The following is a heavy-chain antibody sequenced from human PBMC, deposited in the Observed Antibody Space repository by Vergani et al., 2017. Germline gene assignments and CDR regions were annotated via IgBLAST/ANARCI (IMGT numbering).Heavy chain of an antibody. J-gene: IGHJ3*02. V-gene: IGHV4-4*02. CDR1: GGSISSSNW. CDR3: ARDLRYCSGGSCQGYAFDI. D-gene: IGHD2-15*01. Sequence: QVQLQESGPGLVKPSGTLSLTCAVSGGSISSSNWWSWVRQPPGKGLEWIGEIYHSGSTNYNPSLKSRVTISVDKSKNQFSLKLSSVTAADTAVYYCARDLRYCSGGSCQGYAFDIWGQGTMVTVSS. CDR2: IYHSGST.